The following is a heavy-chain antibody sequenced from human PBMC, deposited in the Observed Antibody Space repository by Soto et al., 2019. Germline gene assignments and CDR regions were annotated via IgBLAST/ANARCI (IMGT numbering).Heavy chain of an antibody. D-gene: IGHD3-3*01. CDR1: GGSFSGYY. CDR2: INHSGST. CDR3: ARGKRAFWSGSPYGWSWFDP. V-gene: IGHV4-34*01. J-gene: IGHJ5*02. Sequence: SETLSLTCAVYGGSFSGYYWSWIRQPPGKGLEWIGEINHSGSTNYNPSLKSRVTISVDTSKNQFSLKLSSVTAADTAVYYCARGKRAFWSGSPYGWSWFDPWGQGTLVTVSS.